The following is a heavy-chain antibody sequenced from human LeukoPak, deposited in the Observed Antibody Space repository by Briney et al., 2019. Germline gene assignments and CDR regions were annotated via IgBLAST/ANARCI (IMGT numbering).Heavy chain of an antibody. Sequence: PSETLSLTCSVSGDSISGYYWHWIRQPAGKGLEWIGRIYTSGGINYNPSLESRITVSLDMSGNQISLKLTSVTAADTAMYYCARGHDAWTFGYWGQGSLVTVSS. CDR3: ARGHDAWTFGY. CDR1: GDSISGYY. J-gene: IGHJ4*02. V-gene: IGHV4-4*07. CDR2: IYTSGGI. D-gene: IGHD1-1*01.